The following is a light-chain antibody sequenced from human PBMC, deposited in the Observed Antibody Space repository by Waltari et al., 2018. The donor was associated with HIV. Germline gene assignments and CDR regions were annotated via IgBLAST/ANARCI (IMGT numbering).Light chain of an antibody. CDR2: GAS. J-gene: IGKJ2*01. V-gene: IGKV1-NL1*01. CDR3: QQYYTLSVT. Sequence: DIQMTQSPSSLSASVGEKVPINSRASRDISNSLAWYQQKPGKAPKLLLYGASRLESGVSFRFSGSGSGTHYTLTINGLQPEDFASYYCQQYYTLSVTFGQGTRLEVK. CDR1: RDISNS.